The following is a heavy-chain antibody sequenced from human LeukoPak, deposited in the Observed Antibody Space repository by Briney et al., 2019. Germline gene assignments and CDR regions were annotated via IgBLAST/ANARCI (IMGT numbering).Heavy chain of an antibody. Sequence: GASVKVSCKASGGTFSSYAISWVRQAPGQGLEWMGGIIPIFGTANYAQKFQGRVTITTDESTSTAYMELSSLRSEDTAVYYWARSPVRWLPFDYWGQGTLVTVSS. V-gene: IGHV1-69*05. D-gene: IGHD5-24*01. CDR1: GGTFSSYA. J-gene: IGHJ4*02. CDR2: IIPIFGTA. CDR3: ARSPVRWLPFDY.